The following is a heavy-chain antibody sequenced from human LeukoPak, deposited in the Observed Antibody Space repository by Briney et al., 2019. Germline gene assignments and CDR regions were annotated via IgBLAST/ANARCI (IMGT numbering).Heavy chain of an antibody. Sequence: SETLSLTCTVSGGSISSSSYYWGWIRQPPGKGLEWIGSIYYSGSTYYNPSLKSRVAISVDTSKNQFSLKLSSVTAADTAVYYCARGLWFGELLYPFDCWGQGTLVTVSS. CDR2: IYYSGST. J-gene: IGHJ4*02. V-gene: IGHV4-39*01. CDR1: GGSISSSSYY. CDR3: ARGLWFGELLYPFDC. D-gene: IGHD3-10*01.